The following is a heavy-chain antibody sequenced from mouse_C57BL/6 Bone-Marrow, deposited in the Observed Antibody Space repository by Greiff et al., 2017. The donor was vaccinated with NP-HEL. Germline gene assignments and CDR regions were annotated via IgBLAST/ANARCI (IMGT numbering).Heavy chain of an antibody. Sequence: EVQVVESGGDLVKPGGSLKLSCAASGFTFSSYGMSWVRQTPDKRLEWVATISSGGGYTYYPDSVKGRSTISRDNAYNTLYLQMSSLKSEDTAMYYCACPAYYIALYYAMDFWGQGTSVTVSS. J-gene: IGHJ4*01. D-gene: IGHD2-12*01. CDR1: GFTFSSYG. CDR3: ACPAYYIALYYAMDF. V-gene: IGHV5-6*01. CDR2: ISSGGGYT.